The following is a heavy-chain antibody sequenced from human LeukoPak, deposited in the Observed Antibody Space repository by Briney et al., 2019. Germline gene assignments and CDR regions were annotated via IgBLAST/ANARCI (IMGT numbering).Heavy chain of an antibody. D-gene: IGHD3-22*01. J-gene: IGHJ4*02. V-gene: IGHV3-23*01. CDR1: GFTFSSYA. Sequence: GGSLRLSCAASGFTFSSYAVSWVRQAPGKGLEWVSAISGSGGSTYYADSVKGRFTISRDDSKNTLYLQMNSLRAEDTAVYYCAKDTYDSSGYSNWGQGTLVTVSS. CDR3: AKDTYDSSGYSN. CDR2: ISGSGGST.